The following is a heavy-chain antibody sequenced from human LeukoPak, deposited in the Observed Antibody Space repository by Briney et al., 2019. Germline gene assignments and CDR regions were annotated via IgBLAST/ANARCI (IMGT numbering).Heavy chain of an antibody. CDR3: ARRRQGGSYNDAFDI. CDR2: IYPGDSDT. J-gene: IGHJ3*02. V-gene: IGHV5-51*01. D-gene: IGHD1-26*01. Sequence: GESLKISCKGSGYSFTSYWIGWVRHMPGKGLEWMGIIYPGDSDTRYSPSFQGQVTISADKSISTAYLQWSSLKASDTAMYYCARRRQGGSYNDAFDIWGQGTMVTVSS. CDR1: GYSFTSYW.